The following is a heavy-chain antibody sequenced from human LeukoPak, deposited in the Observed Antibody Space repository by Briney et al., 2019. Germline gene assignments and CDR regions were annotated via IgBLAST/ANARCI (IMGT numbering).Heavy chain of an antibody. CDR2: IYYSGST. Sequence: SETLSLTCTVSGGSISSYYWSWIRQPPGKGLEWIGYIYYSGSTNYNPSLKSRVTISVDTSKNQFSLKLSSVTAADTAVYYCARAAAGVAGYYYMDVWGKGTTVTVSS. J-gene: IGHJ6*03. CDR1: GGSISSYY. D-gene: IGHD6-13*01. CDR3: ARAAAGVAGYYYMDV. V-gene: IGHV4-59*12.